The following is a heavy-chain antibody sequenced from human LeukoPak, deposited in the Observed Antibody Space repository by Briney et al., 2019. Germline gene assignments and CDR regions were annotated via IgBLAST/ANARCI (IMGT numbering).Heavy chain of an antibody. CDR1: GFTFSSYW. Sequence: GGSLRLSCAASGFTFSSYWMHWVRQAPGKGLLWVSRNSDGSRTSYAGSVKGRFTISRDNAKNTLYMQMNSLRAEDTAVYYCARGGGYSHKPLDYWGQGTLVSVSS. D-gene: IGHD3-22*01. V-gene: IGHV3-74*01. CDR2: NSDGSRT. CDR3: ARGGGYSHKPLDY. J-gene: IGHJ4*02.